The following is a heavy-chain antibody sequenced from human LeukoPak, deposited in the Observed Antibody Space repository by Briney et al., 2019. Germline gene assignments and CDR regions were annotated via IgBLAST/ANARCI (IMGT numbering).Heavy chain of an antibody. CDR3: ARDLGD. CDR1: GFDVSNHY. J-gene: IGHJ4*02. Sequence: PGGSLRLSCATSGFDVSNHYMSWVRQAPGKGLEWVSVIYGAGAAITYHIESVKGRFTISRDNSRNTIYLQMNGLRAEDTAIYYCARDLGDWGQGTLVTVSS. V-gene: IGHV3-53*01. CDR2: IYGAGAAIT.